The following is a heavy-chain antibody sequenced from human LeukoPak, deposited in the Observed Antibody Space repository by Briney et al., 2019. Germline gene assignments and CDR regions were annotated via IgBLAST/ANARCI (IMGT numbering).Heavy chain of an antibody. CDR3: ARVGCSGGNCYSSADY. Sequence: GASVKVFCKTSGYTFTRYGVSWARQAPGHGLEWMGWISGYSGNTNYAQKVQARVTMTADTSTSTAYMELRSLRSDDTAVYYCARVGCSGGNCYSSADYWGQGTLVTVSS. J-gene: IGHJ4*02. V-gene: IGHV1-18*01. CDR1: GYTFTRYG. D-gene: IGHD2-15*01. CDR2: ISGYSGNT.